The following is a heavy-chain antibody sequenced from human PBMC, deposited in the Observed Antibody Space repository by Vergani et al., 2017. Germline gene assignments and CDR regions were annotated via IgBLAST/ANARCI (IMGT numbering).Heavy chain of an antibody. CDR2: VSGSSATP. V-gene: IGHV3-23*01. CDR3: TMDSRGYTCYFFDY. J-gene: IGHJ4*02. CDR1: GLSFPGYA. D-gene: IGHD2-21*01. Sequence: EVQLLESGGGLVQPGGSLRLSCEASGLSFPGYAMSWVRQAPGKGLEWVSSVSGSSATPYHADSVKGRFIISRDNSKNTLHLQMNSLLADDTAVYYCTMDSRGYTCYFFDYWGQGTLATVSS.